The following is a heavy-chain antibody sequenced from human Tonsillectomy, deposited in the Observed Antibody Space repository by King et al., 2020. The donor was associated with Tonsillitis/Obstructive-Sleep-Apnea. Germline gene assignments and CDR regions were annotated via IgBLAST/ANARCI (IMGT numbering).Heavy chain of an antibody. J-gene: IGHJ4*02. CDR3: AGGDIVVVTAIGGFYFDY. CDR1: GGSFSGYY. CDR2: INHSGST. D-gene: IGHD2-21*02. V-gene: IGHV4-34*01. Sequence: VQLQQWGAGLLKPSETLSLTCAVYGGSFSGYYWSWIRQPPGKGLEWIGEINHSGSTNYNPSLKSLVTISVDTSKNQFSLKLSSVTAADTAVYYCAGGDIVVVTAIGGFYFDYCGQGTLVTVSS.